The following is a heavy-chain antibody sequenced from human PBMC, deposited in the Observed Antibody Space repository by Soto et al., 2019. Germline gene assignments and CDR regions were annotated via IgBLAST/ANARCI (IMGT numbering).Heavy chain of an antibody. J-gene: IGHJ6*02. D-gene: IGHD6-13*01. Sequence: QVLLVQSSAEVKKPGSSVKVSCKASGGTFTSTAFSWVRQAPGQGLEWMGGIIPVLGTPNYAQKFQARLTVTADASTTTVHMELSSRRSDDTAVYYCASSAGLDHLLNYYGLNVWGQGTTVTVSS. CDR1: GGTFTSTA. CDR3: ASSAGLDHLLNYYGLNV. V-gene: IGHV1-69*01. CDR2: IIPVLGTP.